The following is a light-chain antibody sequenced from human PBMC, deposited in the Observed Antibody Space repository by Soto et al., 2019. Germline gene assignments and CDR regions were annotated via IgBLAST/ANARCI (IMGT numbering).Light chain of an antibody. CDR1: QSISSY. Sequence: DIQMTQSPSSLSASVGDRVTITCRARQSISSYLNWYQQKPGKAPKLLIYAASSLQSGVPSRFNGSGSGTEFTLTIISLQPEDFATYYCQQSYSTHPTFGQGTKLEIK. CDR2: AAS. J-gene: IGKJ2*01. CDR3: QQSYSTHPT. V-gene: IGKV1-39*01.